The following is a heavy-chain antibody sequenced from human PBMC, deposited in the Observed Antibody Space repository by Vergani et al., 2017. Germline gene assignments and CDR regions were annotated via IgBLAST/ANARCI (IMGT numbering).Heavy chain of an antibody. D-gene: IGHD3-22*01. V-gene: IGHV4-30-4*01. CDR3: ARVRRYDSSGYYYYYGMDV. Sequence: QVQLQESGPGLVKPSETLSLTCTVSGDSISSGDYYWSWIRQPPGKGLEWIGYIYYSGSTYYNPSLKSRVTISVDTSKNQFSLKLSSVTAADTSVYYCARVRRYDSSGYYYYYGMDVWGQGTTVTVSS. J-gene: IGHJ6*02. CDR1: GDSISSGDYY. CDR2: IYYSGST.